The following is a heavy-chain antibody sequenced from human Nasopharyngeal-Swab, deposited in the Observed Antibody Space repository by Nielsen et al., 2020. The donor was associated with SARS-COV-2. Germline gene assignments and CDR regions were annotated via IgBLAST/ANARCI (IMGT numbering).Heavy chain of an antibody. J-gene: IGHJ5*02. D-gene: IGHD3-10*01. CDR2: INPSGVTT. V-gene: IGHV1-46*01. Sequence: WVRQAPGQGLEWMGIINPSGVTTTYAQKFQGRVTMTRDTSTRAVYMELSSLIYEDTAVYYCARGCVTTVVRGVEDWSDHWGQGTLVTVSS. CDR3: ARGCVTTVVRGVEDWSDH.